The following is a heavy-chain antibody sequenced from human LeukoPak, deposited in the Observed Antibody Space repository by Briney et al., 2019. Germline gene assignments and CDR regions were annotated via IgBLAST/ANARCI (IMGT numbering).Heavy chain of an antibody. Sequence: ASVKVSCKASGYTFTSYGISWVRQAPGQRLEWMGWINADNGNTKYSQKFQGRVTITRDTSASTAYMELSSLRSEDTAVYYCARDKYSYGYTDGRFDYWGQGTLVTVSS. CDR1: GYTFTSYG. D-gene: IGHD5-18*01. CDR3: ARDKYSYGYTDGRFDY. J-gene: IGHJ4*02. V-gene: IGHV1-3*01. CDR2: INADNGNT.